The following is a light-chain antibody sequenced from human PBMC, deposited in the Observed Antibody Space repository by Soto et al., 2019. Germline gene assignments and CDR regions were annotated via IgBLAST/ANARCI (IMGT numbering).Light chain of an antibody. J-gene: IGKJ2*02. CDR2: AAS. CDR1: QSISTY. Sequence: DIQMTQSPSSLSASVGDRVTITCRTSQSISTYLNWYQQIPGKAPKLLIYAASTLQSGVPSRFSVGGSGTDFSLTISSLQPEDFSTYFCQQGYSNPRTFGQGTKLEIK. CDR3: QQGYSNPRT. V-gene: IGKV1-39*01.